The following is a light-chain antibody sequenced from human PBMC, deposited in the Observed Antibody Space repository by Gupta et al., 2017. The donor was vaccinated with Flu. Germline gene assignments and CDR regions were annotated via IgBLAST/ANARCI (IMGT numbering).Light chain of an antibody. CDR1: QSVSSY. CDR2: DAS. CDR3: QQRRSWPIT. V-gene: IGKV3-11*01. Sequence: PATLSLSPGERATLSCRASQSVSSYLAWYQQKPGQAPRLLIYDASNRATGIPARFSGSGSGTDLTLTISSLEPEDFAVYDCQQRRSWPITFGQGTRLEIK. J-gene: IGKJ5*01.